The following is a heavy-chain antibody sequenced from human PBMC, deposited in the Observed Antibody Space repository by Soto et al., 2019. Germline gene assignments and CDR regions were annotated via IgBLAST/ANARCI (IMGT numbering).Heavy chain of an antibody. D-gene: IGHD3-10*01. V-gene: IGHV1-69*01. CDR3: ASRAIRCCPSFLDA. CDR1: DGTFSSYA. CDR2: IIPYYDTI. Sequence: QAQVVQSGAAVRKPGASVKLSCTASDGTFSSYAMAWVRQAPGQVLAWMGGIIPYYDTITDAQNFQDRVTTPADVTTNPVSMRLASLSSDVTAVYFCASRAIRCCPSFLDAWAQGTGVSVSS. J-gene: IGHJ5*02.